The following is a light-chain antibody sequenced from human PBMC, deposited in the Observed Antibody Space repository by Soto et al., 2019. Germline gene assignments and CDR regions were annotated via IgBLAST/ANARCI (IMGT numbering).Light chain of an antibody. Sequence: QSALTQPRSVSGSPGQSVTISCTGTSSDVGGYNYVSWYQQYPGKAPKLMIYDVSKRPSGVPDRFSGSKSGNTASLTISGVQAEDEADYYCCSYAGRPYVFGTGTKVT. CDR3: CSYAGRPYV. J-gene: IGLJ1*01. V-gene: IGLV2-11*01. CDR1: SSDVGGYNY. CDR2: DVS.